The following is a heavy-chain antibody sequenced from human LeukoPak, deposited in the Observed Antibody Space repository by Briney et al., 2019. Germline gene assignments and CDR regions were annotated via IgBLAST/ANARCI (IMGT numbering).Heavy chain of an antibody. Sequence: AGGSLRLSCAASGFTFSSYAMSWVRQAPGKGLEWVSAISGSGGSTYYADSVKGRFTISRDNSKNTLYLQMNSLRAEDTAVYYCAQSLVRGVISYWGQGTLVTVSS. CDR2: ISGSGGST. V-gene: IGHV3-23*01. D-gene: IGHD3-10*01. J-gene: IGHJ4*02. CDR3: AQSLVRGVISY. CDR1: GFTFSSYA.